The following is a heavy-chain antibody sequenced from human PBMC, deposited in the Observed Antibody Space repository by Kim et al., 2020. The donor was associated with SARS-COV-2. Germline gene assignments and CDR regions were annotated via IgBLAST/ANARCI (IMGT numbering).Heavy chain of an antibody. D-gene: IGHD4-17*01. J-gene: IGHJ1*01. Sequence: GGSLRLSCAASGFTFSSYAMHWVRQAPGKGLEWVAVIWYDGSNKYYADSVKGRFTISRDNSKNTLYLQMNSLRAEDTAVYYCAKDNGTTVGAEYFQHWGQGTLAHRLL. CDR2: IWYDGSNK. V-gene: IGHV3-33*06. CDR3: AKDNGTTVGAEYFQH. CDR1: GFTFSSYA.